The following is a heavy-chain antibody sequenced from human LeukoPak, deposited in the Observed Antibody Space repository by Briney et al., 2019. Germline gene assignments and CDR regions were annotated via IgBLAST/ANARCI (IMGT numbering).Heavy chain of an antibody. CDR3: ARLRVRAAGSTRRDY. CDR1: GGSFSGYY. D-gene: IGHD6-13*01. Sequence: SESLSLTCAVYGGSFSGYYWSWIRQPPGKGLEWIGEINHSGSTNYNPSLKSRVTISVDTSKNQFSLKLSSVTAADTAVYYCARLRVRAAGSTRRDYWGQGTLVTVSS. CDR2: INHSGST. J-gene: IGHJ4*02. V-gene: IGHV4-34*01.